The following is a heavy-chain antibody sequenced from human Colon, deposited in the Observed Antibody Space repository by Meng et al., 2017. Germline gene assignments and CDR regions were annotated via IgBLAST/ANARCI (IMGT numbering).Heavy chain of an antibody. Sequence: QVQRVQSGAAVKKPGSSVTLSCTSSGDTFSSYNVSWVRQAPGQVLEWMGMIIPFLGMPNSDKKFQGRVSISADKSTSTAYMELTSLTSEASAVYYCASHSGTNIGDSWGQGTLVTVSS. CDR2: IIPFLGMP. D-gene: IGHD1-26*01. V-gene: IGHV1-69*02. CDR3: ASHSGTNIGDS. CDR1: GDTFSSYN. J-gene: IGHJ5*01.